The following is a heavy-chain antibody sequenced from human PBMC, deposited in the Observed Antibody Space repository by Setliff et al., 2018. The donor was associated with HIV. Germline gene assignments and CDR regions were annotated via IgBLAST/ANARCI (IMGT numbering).Heavy chain of an antibody. CDR3: ARQVSIPGVAVTPLDY. CDR1: GASMRDYY. D-gene: IGHD3-3*01. V-gene: IGHV4-59*08. CDR2: IFHTGSA. J-gene: IGHJ4*02. Sequence: SETLSLTCTVSGASMRDYYWTWIRQSPGKGLEWIGHIFHTGSATYNPSLRSRLTMSIDTSSGQFSLRLTSGTAADAAVYYCARQVSIPGVAVTPLDYWGQGSLVTVS.